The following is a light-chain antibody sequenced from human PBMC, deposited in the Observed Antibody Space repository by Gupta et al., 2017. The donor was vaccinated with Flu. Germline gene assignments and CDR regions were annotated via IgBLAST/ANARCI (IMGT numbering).Light chain of an antibody. J-gene: IGKJ5*01. CDR2: AAS. V-gene: IGKV1-39*01. Sequence: DIQMTQSPSSLSASVGDRVTITCRASQRISSYLNWYQQKPEKAPKLLIYAASRVQSGVPSRFSGSGSGTDFTLTISSRQPEDFANYYCQQRNSTPTTFGQGTQVDIK. CDR3: QQRNSTPTT. CDR1: QRISSY.